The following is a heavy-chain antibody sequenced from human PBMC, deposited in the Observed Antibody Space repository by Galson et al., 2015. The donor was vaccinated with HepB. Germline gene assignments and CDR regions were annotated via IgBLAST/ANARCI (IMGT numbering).Heavy chain of an antibody. Sequence: SLRLSCAASGFTFSSYGMYWVRQAPGKGLEWVAMIWHDGSIKYYKDSVRGRVTVSRDNSRNTVYLQMSGLRAEDTAVYYCARDFGFGLDYWGQGTLVTVSS. J-gene: IGHJ4*02. D-gene: IGHD3-10*01. V-gene: IGHV3-33*01. CDR3: ARDFGFGLDY. CDR2: IWHDGSIK. CDR1: GFTFSSYG.